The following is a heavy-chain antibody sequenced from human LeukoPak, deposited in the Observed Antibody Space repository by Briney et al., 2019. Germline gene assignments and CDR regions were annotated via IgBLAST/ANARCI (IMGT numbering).Heavy chain of an antibody. D-gene: IGHD3-3*01. CDR1: GYTFTSCA. V-gene: IGHV7-4-1*02. Sequence: ASVKVSCKASGYTFTSCAMNWVRQAPGQGLEWMGWINTNTGNPTYAQGFTGRFVFSLDTSVSTAYLQISSLKAEDTAVYYCARDGVLRLLEWLGAPAYYGMDVWGQGTTVTVSS. CDR3: ARDGVLRLLEWLGAPAYYGMDV. CDR2: INTNTGNP. J-gene: IGHJ6*02.